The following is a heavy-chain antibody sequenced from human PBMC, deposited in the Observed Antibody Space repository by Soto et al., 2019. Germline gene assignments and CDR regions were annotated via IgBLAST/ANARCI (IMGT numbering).Heavy chain of an antibody. J-gene: IGHJ4*02. CDR3: ARDSPPNWN. Sequence: ASVKVSCKASGYTFTSYAMHWVRQAPGQGLEWMGWISAYNGNTKYAQKLQGRVTMTTDTSTSTAYMELRSLRSDDTAVYYCARDSPPNWNWGQGTLVTVSS. D-gene: IGHD1-20*01. CDR1: GYTFTSYA. V-gene: IGHV1-18*01. CDR2: ISAYNGNT.